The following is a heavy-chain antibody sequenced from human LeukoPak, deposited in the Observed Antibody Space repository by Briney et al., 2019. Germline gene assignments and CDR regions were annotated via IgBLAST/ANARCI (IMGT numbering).Heavy chain of an antibody. J-gene: IGHJ4*02. V-gene: IGHV1-18*04. CDR3: AKVVSGYDPFDY. Sequence: ASVKVSFKASGYTFTSYGISWVRQAPGQGREWMGWISAYNGNTNYAQKLQGRVTMTTDTSTSTAYMELRSLRSDDTAVYYCAKVVSGYDPFDYWGQGTLVTVSS. CDR2: ISAYNGNT. CDR1: GYTFTSYG. D-gene: IGHD5-12*01.